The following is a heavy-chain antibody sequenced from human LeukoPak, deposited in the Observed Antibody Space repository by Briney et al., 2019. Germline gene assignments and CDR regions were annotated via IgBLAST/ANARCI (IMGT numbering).Heavy chain of an antibody. V-gene: IGHV3-7*01. CDR1: GFTFSSYA. CDR3: ARRITGTTAACDY. Sequence: GSLRLSCAASGFTFSSYAMSWVRQAPGKGLEWVANIKQDGSEKYYVDSVKGRFTISRDNAKNSLYLQMNSLRAEDTAVYYCARRITGTTAACDYWGQGTLVTVSS. CDR2: IKQDGSEK. J-gene: IGHJ4*02. D-gene: IGHD1-7*01.